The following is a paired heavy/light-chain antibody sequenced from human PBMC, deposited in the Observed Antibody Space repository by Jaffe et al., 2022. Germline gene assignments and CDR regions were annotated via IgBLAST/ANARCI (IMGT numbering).Heavy chain of an antibody. D-gene: IGHD2-2*01. J-gene: IGHJ5*02. CDR3: ARHGLHCSSTSCYDYNWFDP. CDR1: GYSISSGYY. V-gene: IGHV4-38-2*01. CDR2: IYHSGST. Sequence: QVQLQESGPGLVKPSETLSLTCAVSGYSISSGYYWGWIRQPPGKGLEWIGSIYHSGSTYYNPSLKSRVTISVDTSKNQFSLKLSSVTAADTAVYYCARHGLHCSSTSCYDYNWFDPWGQGTLVTVSS.
Light chain of an antibody. J-gene: IGLJ1*01. Sequence: SYELTQPPSVSVSPGQTASITCSGDKLGDKYACWYQQKPGQSPVLVIYQDSKRPSGIPERFSGSNSGNTATLTISGTQAMDEADYYCQAWDSSTGNYVFGTGTKVTVL. CDR2: QDS. CDR1: KLGDKY. V-gene: IGLV3-1*01. CDR3: QAWDSSTGNYV.